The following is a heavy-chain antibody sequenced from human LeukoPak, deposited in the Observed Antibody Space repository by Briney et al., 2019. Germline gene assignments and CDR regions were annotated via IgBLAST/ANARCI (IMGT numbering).Heavy chain of an antibody. V-gene: IGHV4-59*01. CDR1: GGSISSYY. CDR3: ARAPPSYSSGWIDAFDI. D-gene: IGHD6-19*01. CDR2: IYYSGST. J-gene: IGHJ3*02. Sequence: PSETLSLTCTVSGGSISSYYWSWLRQPPGKGLEWLGYIYYSGSTNYNPSLKSRVTISVDTSKNQFSLKLSSVTAADTAVYYCARAPPSYSSGWIDAFDIWGQGTMVTVSS.